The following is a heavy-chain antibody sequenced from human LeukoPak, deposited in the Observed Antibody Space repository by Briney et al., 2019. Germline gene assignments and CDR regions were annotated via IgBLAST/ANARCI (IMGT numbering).Heavy chain of an antibody. CDR3: ARGGTNYYYMDV. CDR1: GFTFSSYS. CDR2: ISGSGDRT. V-gene: IGHV3-23*01. Sequence: AGGSLRLSCAASGFTFSSYSMNWVRQAPGKGLEWVSAISGSGDRTFYADSVKGRLTISRDNSKNTLYLQLNTVRAEDTALYYCARGGTNYYYMDVWGNGTTVTVSS. D-gene: IGHD3-10*01. J-gene: IGHJ6*03.